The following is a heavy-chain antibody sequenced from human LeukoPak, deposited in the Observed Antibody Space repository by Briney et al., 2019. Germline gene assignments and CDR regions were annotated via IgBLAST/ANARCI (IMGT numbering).Heavy chain of an antibody. CDR1: GFTFSSYW. CDR3: ARGVGQQLVAFDI. J-gene: IGHJ3*02. Sequence: GGSLRLSCAASGFTFSSYWMHWVRQAPGKGLVWVSRINSDGSSTSYADSVKGRFTISRDNAKNTLYLQMNSLRAEDTAVYYCARGVGQQLVAFDIWGQGTMVTVSS. D-gene: IGHD6-13*01. CDR2: INSDGSST. V-gene: IGHV3-74*01.